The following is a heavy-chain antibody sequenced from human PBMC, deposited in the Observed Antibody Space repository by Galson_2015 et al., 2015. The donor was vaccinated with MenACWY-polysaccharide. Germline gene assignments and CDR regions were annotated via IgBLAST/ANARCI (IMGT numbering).Heavy chain of an antibody. CDR2: VSASGAVT. D-gene: IGHD1-1*01. V-gene: IGHV3-23*01. J-gene: IGHJ4*02. CDR3: ANPGLSTRGTSDVVC. Sequence: SLRLSCAASGFTFSSYTMSWVRQAPGKGLEWVSGVSASGAVTYYADSVKGRFTISRDNSKNTLYLQMNSLRAADTAVYYCANPGLSTRGTSDVVCGGQGALVTVSS. CDR1: GFTFSSYT.